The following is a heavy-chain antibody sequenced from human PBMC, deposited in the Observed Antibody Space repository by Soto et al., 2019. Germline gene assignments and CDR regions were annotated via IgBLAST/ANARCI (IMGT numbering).Heavy chain of an antibody. CDR2: IMPIFGSA. CDR3: ARQFDSDTTGYYYAY. CDR1: GGTFSRNT. Sequence: ASVKVSCKASGGTFSRNTISWVRQAPGQGLEWMGGIMPIFGSANYAQKFQGRVTITADENTRTVYMELSRLRSEDTAVYYCARQFDSDTTGYYYAYWGQGTLVTVSS. J-gene: IGHJ4*02. D-gene: IGHD3-22*01. V-gene: IGHV1-69*13.